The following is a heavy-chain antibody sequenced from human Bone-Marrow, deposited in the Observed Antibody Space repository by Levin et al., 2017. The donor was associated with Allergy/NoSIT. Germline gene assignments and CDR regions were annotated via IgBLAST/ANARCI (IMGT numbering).Heavy chain of an antibody. CDR1: GYSFTHNW. V-gene: IGHV5-51*01. CDR2: IYPDDSNI. D-gene: IGHD3-22*01. J-gene: IGHJ4*02. CDR3: AKQGGGGFYDLSGYYYDY. Sequence: LGESLKISCKGSGYSFTHNWIAWVRQMPGKGLEWVGIIYPDDSNIKYSPSFQGHVTISADKSINTAYLQWRSLKASDTAMYYCAKQGGGGFYDLSGYYYDYWGQGTLVTVSS.